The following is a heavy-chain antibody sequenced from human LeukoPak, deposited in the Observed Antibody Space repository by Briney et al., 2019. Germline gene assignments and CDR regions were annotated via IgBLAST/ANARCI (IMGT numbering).Heavy chain of an antibody. CDR3: ARSGYSGYGIDY. Sequence: GESLKISCKGSGYSFTTSWIGWVRQMPGKGLEWMGIIYPGDSDTIYSPSFRGQVTISADKSIDTDYLQWSGLKASDTAMYYCARSGYSGYGIDYWGQGTLVTVSS. CDR2: IYPGDSDT. J-gene: IGHJ4*02. CDR1: GYSFTTSW. V-gene: IGHV5-51*01. D-gene: IGHD5-12*01.